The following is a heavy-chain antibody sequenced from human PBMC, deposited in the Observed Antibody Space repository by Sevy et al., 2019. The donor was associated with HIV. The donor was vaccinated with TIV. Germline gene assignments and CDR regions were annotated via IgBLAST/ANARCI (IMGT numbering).Heavy chain of an antibody. V-gene: IGHV1-2*02. CDR3: ARMGDYYDSSGYYPVKF. CDR1: GYTFTGYY. J-gene: IGHJ4*02. CDR2: INPNRGGT. Sequence: ASVKVSCKASGYTFTGYYIHWVRQAPGQGLEWMGWINPNRGGTYFTKKFQDSVTMTTDTSVNTAYMELRSLRFDDTAVYYCARMGDYYDSSGYYPVKFWGQGTLVTVSS. D-gene: IGHD3-22*01.